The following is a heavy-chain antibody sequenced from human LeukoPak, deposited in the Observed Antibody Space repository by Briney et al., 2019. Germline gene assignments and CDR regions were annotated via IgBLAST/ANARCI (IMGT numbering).Heavy chain of an antibody. CDR2: IWYDGSNK. J-gene: IGHJ4*02. D-gene: IGHD3-22*01. CDR1: GFIFSNYG. V-gene: IGHV3-33*01. Sequence: GGSLRLSCVASGFIFSNYGMHWVRQAPGKGLEWVAVIWYDGSNKYYADSVKGRFTISRGNSKNTVYLQMNSLRVEDTAIYYCARDDYYDRSGYPGYWGQGTLVTVSS. CDR3: ARDDYYDRSGYPGY.